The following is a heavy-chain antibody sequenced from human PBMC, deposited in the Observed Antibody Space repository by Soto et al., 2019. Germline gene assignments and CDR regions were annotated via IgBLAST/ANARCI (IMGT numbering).Heavy chain of an antibody. Sequence: QVQLVQSGAEVKKPGASVKVSCKASGYTFSGYYMHWVRQAPGQGLEWMGWIDPDSGGTNYAQKFQGRVTMTRDTSSTTAYMELSRLRSDDTAVYYCARDTTVHLFDWGQGTLGTVSS. CDR1: GYTFSGYY. J-gene: IGHJ4*02. V-gene: IGHV1-2*02. CDR3: ARDTTVHLFD. CDR2: IDPDSGGT. D-gene: IGHD4-4*01.